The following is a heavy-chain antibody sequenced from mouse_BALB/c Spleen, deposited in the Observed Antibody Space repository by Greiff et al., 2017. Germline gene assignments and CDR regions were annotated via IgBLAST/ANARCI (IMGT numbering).Heavy chain of an antibody. Sequence: EVQGVESGGGLVKPGGSLKLSCAASGFTFSSYAMSWVRQSPEKRLEWVATISDGGSYTYYPDSVKGRFTISRDNAKNNLYLQMSSLKSEDTAMYYCARAYYDYDDEGAWFAYWGQGTLVTVSA. CDR1: GFTFSSYA. CDR2: ISDGGSYT. V-gene: IGHV5-6*01. J-gene: IGHJ3*01. D-gene: IGHD2-4*01. CDR3: ARAYYDYDDEGAWFAY.